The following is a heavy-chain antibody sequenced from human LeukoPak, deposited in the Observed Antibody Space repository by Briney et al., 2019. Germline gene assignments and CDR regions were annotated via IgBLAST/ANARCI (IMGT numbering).Heavy chain of an antibody. V-gene: IGHV1-18*01. Sequence: VASVKVSCKASGHTLTSYGISWVRQAPGQGLEWMGWISAYNGNTIYAQKLQGRVTMTTDTSTSTAYMELRSLRSDDTAVYYCARHCSSTSCPFDYWGQGTLVTVSS. J-gene: IGHJ4*02. D-gene: IGHD2-2*01. CDR3: ARHCSSTSCPFDY. CDR1: GHTLTSYG. CDR2: ISAYNGNT.